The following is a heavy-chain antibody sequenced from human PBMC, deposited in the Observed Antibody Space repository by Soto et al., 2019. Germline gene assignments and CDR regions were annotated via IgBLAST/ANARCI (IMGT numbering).Heavy chain of an antibody. CDR2: IIPIFGTA. J-gene: IGHJ5*02. CDR1: GGAFSSYA. D-gene: IGHD2-2*02. V-gene: IGHV1-69*06. Sequence: SVKVSCKASGGAFSSYAISWVRQAPVQGLEWMGVIIPIFGTANYAQKFQGRVTITADNTTSTAYMGLSSLRSEDTAVYYCARDSRDCSSNSCYRPSLGYWFDPWGQGTLVTVSS. CDR3: ARDSRDCSSNSCYRPSLGYWFDP.